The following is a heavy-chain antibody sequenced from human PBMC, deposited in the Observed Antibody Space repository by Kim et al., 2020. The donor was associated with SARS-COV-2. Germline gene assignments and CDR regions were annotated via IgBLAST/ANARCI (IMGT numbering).Heavy chain of an antibody. Sequence: APVKGRFNISRDDSKNTLYLQMNSLKTEDTAVYYCTTWTGANYYYYGMDVWGQGTTVTVSS. D-gene: IGHD1-26*01. V-gene: IGHV3-15*01. CDR3: TTWTGANYYYYGMDV. J-gene: IGHJ6*02.